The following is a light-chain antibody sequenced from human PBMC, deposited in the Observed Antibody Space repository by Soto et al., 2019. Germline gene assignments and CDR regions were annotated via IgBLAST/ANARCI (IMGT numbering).Light chain of an antibody. CDR3: QQYNNWPRT. V-gene: IGKV3-15*01. J-gene: IGKJ1*01. CDR2: GAS. Sequence: EIVMTQSPGTLSVSPGERATLSRRASQSVNSNVAWYEQKPGQAPRLLIYGASTRATGIPARISGSGSGTEFTLTISSLQSEDFAVYYCQQYNNWPRTFGQGTKVEIK. CDR1: QSVNSN.